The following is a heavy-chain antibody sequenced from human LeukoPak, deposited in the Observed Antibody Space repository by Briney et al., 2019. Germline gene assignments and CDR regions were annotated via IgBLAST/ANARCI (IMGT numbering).Heavy chain of an antibody. D-gene: IGHD3-16*01. CDR3: AKGGTKPYYNWFDP. CDR2: IKQDGSGK. V-gene: IGHV3-7*03. Sequence: GGSLRLSCAASGFTFSSYWMTWVRQAPGKGLEWVANIKQDGSGKYYVDSVKGRFAISRDNANNSLCLQMNSLRAEDTAVYYCAKGGTKPYYNWFDPWGQGTLVTVSS. J-gene: IGHJ5*02. CDR1: GFTFSSYW.